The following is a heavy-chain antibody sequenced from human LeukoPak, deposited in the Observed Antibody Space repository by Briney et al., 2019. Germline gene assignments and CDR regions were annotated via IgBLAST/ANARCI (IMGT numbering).Heavy chain of an antibody. Sequence: PSETLSLTCAVSGYSISSGYYWGWIRQPPGKRLEWIGSIYHSGSTYYNPSLKRRVTLSVDTSKNQFSLKLSSVTAADTAVYYCARVDYSNYFDYWGQGTLVTVSS. V-gene: IGHV4-38-2*01. D-gene: IGHD4-11*01. CDR1: GYSISSGYY. CDR2: IYHSGST. J-gene: IGHJ4*02. CDR3: ARVDYSNYFDY.